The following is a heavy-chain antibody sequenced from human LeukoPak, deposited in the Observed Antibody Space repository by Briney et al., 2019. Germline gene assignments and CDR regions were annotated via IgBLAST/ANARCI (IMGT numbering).Heavy chain of an antibody. V-gene: IGHV4-34*01. CDR3: ARRKRITMVRGPFWFDP. Sequence: KPSETLSLTCAVYGGSFSGYYWRWIRQPPGKGLEWIGEINHSGSTNYNPSLKSRVTISVDTSKNQFSLKLSSVTAADTAVYYCARRKRITMVRGPFWFDPWGQGTLVTVSS. CDR2: INHSGST. D-gene: IGHD3-10*01. CDR1: GGSFSGYY. J-gene: IGHJ5*02.